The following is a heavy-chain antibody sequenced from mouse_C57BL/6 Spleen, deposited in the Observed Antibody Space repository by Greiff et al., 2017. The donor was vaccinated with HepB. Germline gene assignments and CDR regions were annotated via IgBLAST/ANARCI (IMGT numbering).Heavy chain of an antibody. D-gene: IGHD3-2*02. J-gene: IGHJ2*01. V-gene: IGHV1-82*01. CDR3: ARRRDSSGYGYFDY. CDR1: GYAFSSSW. Sequence: QVQLQQSGPELVKPGASVKISCKASGYAFSSSWMNWVKQRPGKGLEWIGRIYPGDGDTNYNGKFKGKATLTADKSSSTAYMQLSSLTSDDSAVYFCARRRDSSGYGYFDYWGQGTTLTVSS. CDR2: IYPGDGDT.